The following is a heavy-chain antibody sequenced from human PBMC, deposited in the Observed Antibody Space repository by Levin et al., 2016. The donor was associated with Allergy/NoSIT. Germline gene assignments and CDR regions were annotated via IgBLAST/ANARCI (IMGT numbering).Heavy chain of an antibody. CDR2: IYDDGRIT. V-gene: IGHV3-74*01. CDR3: AREYCSTTNCYLHNYGMDV. CDR1: GFTFNSHW. Sequence: GESLKISCEASGFTFNSHWMHWVRQAPGKGLVWVSRIYDDGRITRYADSVQGRFIISRDNARNTVYLQMNSLRAEDTAVYYCAREYCSTTNCYLHNYGMDVWGQGTTVTVSS. D-gene: IGHD2-2*01. J-gene: IGHJ6*02.